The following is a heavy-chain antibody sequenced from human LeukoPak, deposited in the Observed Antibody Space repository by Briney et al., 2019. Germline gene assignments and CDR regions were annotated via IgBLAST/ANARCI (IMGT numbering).Heavy chain of an antibody. CDR3: ARDLGYYYGSGSYYDY. CDR2: INPNSGGT. J-gene: IGHJ4*02. D-gene: IGHD3-10*01. V-gene: IGHV1-2*02. Sequence: GESLKISCKASGYTFTGYYMHWVRQAPGQGLEWMGWINPNSGGTNYAQKFQGRVTMTRDTSISTAYMELSRLRSDDTAVYYCARDLGYYYGSGSYYDYWGQGTLVTVSS. CDR1: GYTFTGYY.